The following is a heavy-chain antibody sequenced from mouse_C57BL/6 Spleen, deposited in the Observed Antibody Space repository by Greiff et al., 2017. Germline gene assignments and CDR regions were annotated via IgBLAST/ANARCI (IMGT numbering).Heavy chain of an antibody. Sequence: EVKLQESGPGMVKPSQSLSLTCTVTGYSITSGYDWHWIRHFPGNKLEWMGYISYSGSTNYNPSLKSRISITHDTSKNHFFLKLNSGTTEDTATYYCARGDYDERFAYWGQGTLVTVSA. V-gene: IGHV3-1*01. CDR2: ISYSGST. CDR3: ARGDYDERFAY. CDR1: GYSITSGYD. D-gene: IGHD2-4*01. J-gene: IGHJ3*01.